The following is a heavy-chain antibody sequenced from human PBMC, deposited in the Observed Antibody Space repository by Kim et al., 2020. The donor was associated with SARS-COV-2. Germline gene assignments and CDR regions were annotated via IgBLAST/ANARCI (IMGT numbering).Heavy chain of an antibody. D-gene: IGHD2-2*01. CDR2: IYYSGST. V-gene: IGHV4-39*02. CDR3: ARDIRGALRGIVVVPAATFDP. CDR1: GGSISSSSYY. J-gene: IGHJ5*02. Sequence: SETLSLTCTVSGGSISSSSYYWGWIRQPPGKGLEWIGSIYYSGSTYYNPSLESRVTISVDTSKNQFSLKLSSVTAADTAVYYCARDIRGALRGIVVVPAATFDPWGQGTLVTVSS.